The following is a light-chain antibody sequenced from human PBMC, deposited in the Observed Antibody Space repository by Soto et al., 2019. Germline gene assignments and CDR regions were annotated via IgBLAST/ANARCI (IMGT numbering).Light chain of an antibody. V-gene: IGKV3-20*01. J-gene: IGKJ2*01. CDR3: QQYGSSPPYT. CDR1: QSVSNNY. CDR2: GSS. Sequence: EVVLTQSPGTLSLSPGERATLSCRASQSVSNNYFDWYQQKPGQAPRLLIFGSSDRATGIPDRFSGSGSGTDFALTICSREPEDFAVYYCQQYGSSPPYTFGQGTKLEIK.